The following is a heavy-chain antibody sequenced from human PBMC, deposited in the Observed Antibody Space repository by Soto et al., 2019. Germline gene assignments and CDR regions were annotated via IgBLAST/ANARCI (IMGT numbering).Heavy chain of an antibody. D-gene: IGHD6-13*01. Sequence: VQLVQSPAEVKKSGAPVKVSCQTSGYSFTTYGTSWVRQAPGQGLEWIGWISAYNGHTIYAHDFQDRVTLTTDTSTSTAYMELRSLRYDDTAIYYCARGRGSSSWYEISHYFDTWGQGTLVTVSS. V-gene: IGHV1-18*01. CDR2: ISAYNGHT. CDR1: GYSFTTYG. CDR3: ARGRGSSSWYEISHYFDT. J-gene: IGHJ4*02.